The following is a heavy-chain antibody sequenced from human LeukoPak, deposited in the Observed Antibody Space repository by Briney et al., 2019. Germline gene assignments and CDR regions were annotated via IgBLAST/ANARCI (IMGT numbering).Heavy chain of an antibody. J-gene: IGHJ6*02. CDR1: GFTFSSYV. CDR2: ISTSSKYI. V-gene: IGHV3-21*01. CDR3: ARDLDSRWDYYAMDV. Sequence: GGSLRLSCAASGFTFSSYVMNWVHQAPGKGLEWVSSISTSSKYIYYADSVKGRFTISRDNAKNSLYLQMNSLRAEDTAVYYCARDLDSRWDYYAMDVWGQGTTVTVSS. D-gene: IGHD2-15*01.